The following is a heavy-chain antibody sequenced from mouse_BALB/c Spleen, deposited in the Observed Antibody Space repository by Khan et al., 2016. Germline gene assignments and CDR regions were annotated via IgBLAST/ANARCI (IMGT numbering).Heavy chain of an antibody. Sequence: EVKLLESGGGLVQPGGSLKLSCAASGFDFSRYWMSWVRQAPGKGLEWMGEINPYSSTINYTPSLKDKFIISRDNSKNTLYLQMSKVRSEDTAIYYCARREDGVYYYAMDYWGQGTSVTVSS. CDR1: GFDFSRYW. D-gene: IGHD1-2*01. V-gene: IGHV4-1*02. J-gene: IGHJ4*01. CDR2: INPYSSTI. CDR3: ARREDGVYYYAMDY.